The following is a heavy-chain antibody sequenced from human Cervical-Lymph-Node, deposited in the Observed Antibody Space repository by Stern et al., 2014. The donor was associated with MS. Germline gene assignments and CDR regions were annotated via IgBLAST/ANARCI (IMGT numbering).Heavy chain of an antibody. CDR1: GGSISSSSYY. CDR2: IYYSGST. J-gene: IGHJ4*02. D-gene: IGHD6-19*01. Sequence: QLVQSGPGLVKPSETLSLTCTVSGGSISSSSYYWGWIRQPPGKGLEWIGSIYYSGSTYYNPSLKSRVTISVDTSKNQFSLKLSFVTAADTAVYYCARHKGSGLRNFDYWGQGTLVTVSS. CDR3: ARHKGSGLRNFDY. V-gene: IGHV4-39*01.